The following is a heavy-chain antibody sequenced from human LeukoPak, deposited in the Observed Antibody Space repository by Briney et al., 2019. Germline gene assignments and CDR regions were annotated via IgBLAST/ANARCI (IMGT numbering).Heavy chain of an antibody. CDR3: ARGGGSSGYYSDY. D-gene: IGHD3-22*01. CDR1: GGSISSGSYY. Sequence: SQTLSLTCTVSGGSISSGSYYWSWIRQPAGKGLEWIGRIYPSGSTNYKPSLKSRVTISVDTSKNQISLKLNSVTAADTAVYYCARGGGSSGYYSDYWGQGTLVTVSS. V-gene: IGHV4-61*02. J-gene: IGHJ4*02. CDR2: IYPSGST.